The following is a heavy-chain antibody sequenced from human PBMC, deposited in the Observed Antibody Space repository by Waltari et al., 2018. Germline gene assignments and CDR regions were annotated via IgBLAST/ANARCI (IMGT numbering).Heavy chain of an antibody. CDR3: VRPGSTVTPRAFDI. D-gene: IGHD4-17*01. V-gene: IGHV4-39*01. J-gene: IGHJ3*02. Sequence: QLQLQESGPGLVNPSETLSLNCTSSGGSTSTSYNWAWVRPAPGKGMEWVGTMYSSGATSNNPSLDSRLSMSIDTSKNLFSLKLSSVTATDTAVYFCVRPGSTVTPRAFDIWGQGIKVTVSS. CDR2: MYSSGAT. CDR1: GGSTSTSYN.